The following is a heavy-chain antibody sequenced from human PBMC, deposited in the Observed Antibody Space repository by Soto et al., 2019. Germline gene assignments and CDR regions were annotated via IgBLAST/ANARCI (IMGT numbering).Heavy chain of an antibody. Sequence: LVQSGAEVKKPGSSVKVSCRTGRGSFSASGFSWVRQAPGQGLEWVGGFIPIFGTANYAQKFQDRVTMTADESRSTVYMELRSLRSEDTALYYCARSGYSYGPNMDWGQGTLVTVST. CDR2: FIPIFGTA. V-gene: IGHV1-69*01. D-gene: IGHD5-18*01. J-gene: IGHJ4*02. CDR3: ARSGYSYGPNMD. CDR1: RGSFSASG.